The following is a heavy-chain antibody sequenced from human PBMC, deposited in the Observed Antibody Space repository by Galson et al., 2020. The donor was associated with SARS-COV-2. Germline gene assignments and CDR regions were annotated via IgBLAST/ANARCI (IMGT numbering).Heavy chain of an antibody. CDR2: ISYDGSNK. CDR1: GFTFSSYA. CDR3: ARARAGGYYYMDV. Sequence: GGSLRLSCAASGFTFSSYAMHWVRQAPGKGLEWVAVISYDGSNKYYADSVKGRFTISRDNSKNTLYLQMNSLRAEDMAVYYCARARAGGYYYMDVWGKGTTVTVSS. J-gene: IGHJ6*03. D-gene: IGHD3-16*01. V-gene: IGHV3-30*04.